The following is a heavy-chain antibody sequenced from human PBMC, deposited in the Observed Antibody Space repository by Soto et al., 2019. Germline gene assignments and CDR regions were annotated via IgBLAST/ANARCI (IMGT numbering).Heavy chain of an antibody. CDR2: IYYSGST. V-gene: IGHV4-61*01. D-gene: IGHD3-22*01. J-gene: IGHJ5*02. Sequence: QVQLQESGPGLVKPSETLSLTCTVSGGSVSSGSYYWSWIRQPPGKGLEWIGYIYYSGSTNYNPSPNSRVTISVDTSKHQFSLKLSSVTAADTAVYYCARDLRYYDSSGYYGAVWFDPWGQGALVTVSS. CDR1: GGSVSSGSYY. CDR3: ARDLRYYDSSGYYGAVWFDP.